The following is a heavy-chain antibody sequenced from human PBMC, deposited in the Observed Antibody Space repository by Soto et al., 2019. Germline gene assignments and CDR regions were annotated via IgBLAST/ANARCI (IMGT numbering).Heavy chain of an antibody. CDR3: ATHQGYYGSGSYCFDY. J-gene: IGHJ4*02. D-gene: IGHD3-10*01. Sequence: PSETLSLTCTVSGGSISRSSYYWGWIRQPPGKGLEWIGSIYYSGSTYYNPSLKSRVTISVDTSKNQFSLKLSSMTAADAAVYYCATHQGYYGSGSYCFDYWGLGTQVNVSS. CDR2: IYYSGST. CDR1: GGSISRSSYY. V-gene: IGHV4-39*01.